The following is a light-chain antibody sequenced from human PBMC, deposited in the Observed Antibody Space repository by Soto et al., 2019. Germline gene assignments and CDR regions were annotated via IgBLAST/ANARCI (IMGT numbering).Light chain of an antibody. CDR2: AAS. Sequence: AIQMTQSPSSLSASVGDRVTITCRASQGIRNDLGWYQQKPGKAPKLLIYAASSLHSGVPSRFSGSGSGTDLTLTISSLQPEDFATYYCLQDYNYPWTFGQGTKVDIK. CDR1: QGIRND. V-gene: IGKV1-6*01. J-gene: IGKJ1*01. CDR3: LQDYNYPWT.